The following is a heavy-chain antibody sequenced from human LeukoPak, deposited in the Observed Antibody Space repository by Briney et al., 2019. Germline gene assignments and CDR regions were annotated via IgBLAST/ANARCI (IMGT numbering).Heavy chain of an antibody. V-gene: IGHV3-9*01. CDR1: GFSFDDYA. D-gene: IGHD6-13*01. CDR2: ISWNSGNL. J-gene: IGHJ6*03. Sequence: PGGSLRLSCAASGFSFDDYAMHWVRQAPGKGLEWVSGISWNSGNLGYADSVKGRFTISRDNAKNSLYLQMNSLRAEDTAVYYCARDPFIAAADYYYYYYYMDVWGKGTTVTVSS. CDR3: ARDPFIAAADYYYYYYYMDV.